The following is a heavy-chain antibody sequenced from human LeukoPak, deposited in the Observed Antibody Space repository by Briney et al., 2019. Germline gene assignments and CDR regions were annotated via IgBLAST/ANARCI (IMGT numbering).Heavy chain of an antibody. CDR2: IYYSGST. D-gene: IGHD3-16*02. CDR3: ARLRDDYVWGSYPGYYFDY. CDR1: GGSISSYY. J-gene: IGHJ4*02. Sequence: SETLSFTCTVSGGSISSYYWSWIRQPPGKGLEWIGYIYYSGSTNYNPSLKSRVTISVDTSKNQFSLKLSSVTAADTAVYYCARLRDDYVWGSYPGYYFDYWGQGTLVTVSS. V-gene: IGHV4-59*08.